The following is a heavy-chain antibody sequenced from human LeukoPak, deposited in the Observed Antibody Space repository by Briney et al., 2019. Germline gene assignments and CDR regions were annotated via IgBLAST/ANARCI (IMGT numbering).Heavy chain of an antibody. Sequence: GESLRISCKGSGYTFTDYWVGWVRQMPGKGLEWMGIIYPSDSDTGYSPSFQGQVTISADTSTSTAYLQWTSLRASDTAIYYCTRGAPVFYYFDSWGQGTLVTVSS. CDR3: TRGAPVFYYFDS. CDR1: GYTFTDYW. J-gene: IGHJ4*02. V-gene: IGHV5-51*01. CDR2: IYPSDSDT.